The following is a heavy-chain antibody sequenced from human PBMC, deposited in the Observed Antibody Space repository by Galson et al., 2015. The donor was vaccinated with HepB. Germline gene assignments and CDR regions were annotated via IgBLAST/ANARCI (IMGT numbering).Heavy chain of an antibody. Sequence: ALVKPTQTLTLTCIFSGFSLSSSGVGVGWIRQPPGKALEWLALIYWNDDKRYSPSLKSRLTITKDTSKNQVVLTMTNMDPVDTATYYCAHSYGGSCSSTSCINRFDPWGQGALVTVSS. D-gene: IGHD2-2*01. J-gene: IGHJ5*02. CDR2: IYWNDDK. CDR3: AHSYGGSCSSTSCINRFDP. V-gene: IGHV2-5*01. CDR1: GFSLSSSGVG.